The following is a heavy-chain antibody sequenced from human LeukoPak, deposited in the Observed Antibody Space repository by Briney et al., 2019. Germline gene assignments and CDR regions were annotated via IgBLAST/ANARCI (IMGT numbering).Heavy chain of an antibody. Sequence: SEPLSLTCTVPGRSISSTNFYRGCIRQPPGRGQECIGSISYSGATYYNASLKSELTVSADTSQKQFSRKLSSVTATDTAVYYCASIPRYDFWTWGQGNLVIVSS. V-gene: IGHV4-39*01. CDR2: ISYSGAT. J-gene: IGHJ5*02. CDR3: ASIPRYDFWT. CDR1: GRSISSTNFY. D-gene: IGHD3-3*01.